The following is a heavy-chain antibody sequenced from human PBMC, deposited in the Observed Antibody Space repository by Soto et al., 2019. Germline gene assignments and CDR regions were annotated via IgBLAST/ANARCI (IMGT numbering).Heavy chain of an antibody. V-gene: IGHV1-2*02. J-gene: IGHJ4*02. D-gene: IGHD2-8*02. CDR3: ARGDYGTGGYPFPYFDY. CDR1: GYSFTGYY. CDR2: INPDSGAT. Sequence: GASVKVTFKASGYSFTGYYIHWVRQAPGQGLEWMGWINPDSGATNYAQNFQGRVTLTSDTSISTASMDLTSLTSDDTAVYYCARGDYGTGGYPFPYFDYWGQGTLVTVPQ.